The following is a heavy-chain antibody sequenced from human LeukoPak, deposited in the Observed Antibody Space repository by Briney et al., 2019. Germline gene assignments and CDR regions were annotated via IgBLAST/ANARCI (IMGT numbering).Heavy chain of an antibody. D-gene: IGHD4-17*01. V-gene: IGHV1-8*02. Sequence: GASVKVSCRASGGTFSSYAISWVRQAPGQGLEWMGWMNPNSGNTGYAQKFQGRVTMTRNTSISTAYMELSSLRSEDTAVYYCARTTYGDYQKADYWGQGTLVTVSS. J-gene: IGHJ4*02. CDR1: GGTFSSYA. CDR2: MNPNSGNT. CDR3: ARTTYGDYQKADY.